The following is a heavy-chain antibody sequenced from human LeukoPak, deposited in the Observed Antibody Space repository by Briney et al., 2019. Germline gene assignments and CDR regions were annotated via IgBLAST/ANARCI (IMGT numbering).Heavy chain of an antibody. Sequence: GKSLRLSCAASGFTVSSNYMSWVRQAPGKGLEWVSVIYAGGSTYYADSVKGRFTISRDNSKNTLYLQMNSLRAEDTAVYYCARVVRGVIHWFDPWGQGTLVTVSS. V-gene: IGHV3-53*01. D-gene: IGHD3-10*01. CDR3: ARVVRGVIHWFDP. J-gene: IGHJ5*02. CDR2: IYAGGST. CDR1: GFTVSSNY.